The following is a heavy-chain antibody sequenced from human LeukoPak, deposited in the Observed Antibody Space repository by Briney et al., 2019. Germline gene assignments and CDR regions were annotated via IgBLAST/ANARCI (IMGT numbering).Heavy chain of an antibody. CDR2: IRSKPYGGTT. D-gene: IGHD2-2*01. Sequence: PGGSLRLSCTVSGFTFGDYAMSWFRQAPGKGLEWVGFIRSKPYGGTTENAASVKGRFTISRDDSKSIAYLQMNSLKTEDTAVYYCARGGVYCSSVSCSVDYWGQGILVTVSS. CDR1: GFTFGDYA. CDR3: ARGGVYCSSVSCSVDY. J-gene: IGHJ4*02. V-gene: IGHV3-49*03.